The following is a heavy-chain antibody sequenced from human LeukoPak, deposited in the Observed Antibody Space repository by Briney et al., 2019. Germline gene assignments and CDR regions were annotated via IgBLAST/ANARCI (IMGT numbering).Heavy chain of an antibody. Sequence: PGGSLRLSCAASGFTFSTYAMSWVRQAPGKGLEWVSAISGGGGSTYYADSVKGRFTISRDNSKNTLYLQMNSLRVEDTAVYYCAKGPYCSSTSCYLGTPDYWGQGTLVTVSS. V-gene: IGHV3-23*01. CDR3: AKGPYCSSTSCYLGTPDY. J-gene: IGHJ4*02. CDR2: ISGGGGST. CDR1: GFTFSTYA. D-gene: IGHD2-2*01.